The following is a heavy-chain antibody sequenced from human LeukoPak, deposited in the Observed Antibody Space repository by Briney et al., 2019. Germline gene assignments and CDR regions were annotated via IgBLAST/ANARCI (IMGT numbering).Heavy chain of an antibody. CDR2: IYTSGST. CDR1: GGSISSGSYY. CDR3: ARGVLDPLLLWFDP. V-gene: IGHV4-61*02. Sequence: PSETLSLTCTVSGGSISSGSYYWSWIRQPAGKGLEWIGRIYTSGSTNYNPSLKSRVTISVDTSKNQFSLKLSSVTAADTAVYYCARGVLDPLLLWFDPWGQGTLVTVSS. J-gene: IGHJ5*02. D-gene: IGHD2-21*02.